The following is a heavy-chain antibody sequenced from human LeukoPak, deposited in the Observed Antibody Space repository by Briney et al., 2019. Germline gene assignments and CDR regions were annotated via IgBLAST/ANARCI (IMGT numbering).Heavy chain of an antibody. V-gene: IGHV3-33*08. D-gene: IGHD3-22*01. Sequence: GGSLRLSCAASAFTFSRYWMSWVRQAPGKGLEWVAVIWYDGSNKYYADSVKGRFTISRDNPKNTLYLQMNSLRAEDTAVYYCARAYYDSSGYYDTFFDYWGQGTLVTVSS. CDR2: IWYDGSNK. J-gene: IGHJ4*02. CDR3: ARAYYDSSGYYDTFFDY. CDR1: AFTFSRYW.